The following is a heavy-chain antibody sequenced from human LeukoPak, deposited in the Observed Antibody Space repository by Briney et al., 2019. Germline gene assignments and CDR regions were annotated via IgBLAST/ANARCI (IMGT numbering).Heavy chain of an antibody. D-gene: IGHD2-8*02. V-gene: IGHV3-30-3*01. J-gene: IGHJ4*02. CDR1: GFTFSSYA. CDR2: ISYDGSNK. CDR3: ARGKAGRTEFDY. Sequence: GGSLRLSCAASGFTFSSYAMHWVRQAPGKGLEWVAVISYDGSNKYYADSVKGRFTISRDNSKNTLYLQMNSLRAEDTAVYYCARGKAGRTEFDYWGQGTLVTDSS.